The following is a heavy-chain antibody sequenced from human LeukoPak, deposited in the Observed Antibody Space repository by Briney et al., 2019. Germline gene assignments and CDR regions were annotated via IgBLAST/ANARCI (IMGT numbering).Heavy chain of an antibody. Sequence: SETLSLTCTVPGGSISSYYWSWIRQPPGKGLEWIGYIYYSGSTNYNPSLKSRVTISVDTSKNQFSLKLSSVTAADTAVYYCAREGYSYGPFDYWGQGTLVTVSS. D-gene: IGHD5-18*01. CDR1: GGSISSYY. V-gene: IGHV4-59*01. CDR2: IYYSGST. J-gene: IGHJ4*02. CDR3: AREGYSYGPFDY.